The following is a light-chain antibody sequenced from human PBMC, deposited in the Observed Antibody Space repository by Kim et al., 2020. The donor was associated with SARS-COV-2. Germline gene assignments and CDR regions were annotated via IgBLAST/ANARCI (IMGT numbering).Light chain of an antibody. J-gene: IGLJ2*01. Sequence: QSVLTQPPSVSGAPGQRVTISCTGSGSNIGAGYDVHWYQQLPGTAPKLLIYVNDNRPSGVPDRFSGSKSGTSASLAITGLQAEDEADYYCQSYDSSLSGVVFGGGTQLTVL. V-gene: IGLV1-40*01. CDR3: QSYDSSLSGVV. CDR2: VND. CDR1: GSNIGAGYD.